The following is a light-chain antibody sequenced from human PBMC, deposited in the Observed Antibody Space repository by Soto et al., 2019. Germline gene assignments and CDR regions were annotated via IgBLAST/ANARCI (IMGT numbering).Light chain of an antibody. CDR1: SSDVGDYNY. CDR3: CSCAGNNAV. J-gene: IGLJ3*02. V-gene: IGLV2-8*01. CDR2: DVT. Sequence: QSVLTHPPSASGCPVQSVTISFTGTSSDVGDYNYVSWYQQHPGKAPKLMSYDVTKRPSGVPDRFSGSKSGISASLTVSGLQAEVEAYYYFCSCAGNNAVFGGVTKLTVL.